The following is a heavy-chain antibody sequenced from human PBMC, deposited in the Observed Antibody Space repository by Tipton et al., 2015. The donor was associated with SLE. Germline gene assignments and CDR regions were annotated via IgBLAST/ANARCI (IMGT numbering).Heavy chain of an antibody. CDR3: ARRGIRFLEWSFSY. Sequence: AVSGFTFSSYWMSWVRQAPGKGLEWVANIKQDGSEKYYVDSVKGRFTISRDNAKNSLYLQMNSLRAEDTAVYYCARRGIRFLEWSFSYWGQGTLVTVSS. CDR1: GFTFSSYW. CDR2: IKQDGSEK. J-gene: IGHJ4*02. D-gene: IGHD3-3*01. V-gene: IGHV3-7*01.